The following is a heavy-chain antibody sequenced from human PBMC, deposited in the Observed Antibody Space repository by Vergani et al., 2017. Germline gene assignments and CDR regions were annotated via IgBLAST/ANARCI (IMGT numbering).Heavy chain of an antibody. CDR2: IYYSGST. J-gene: IGHJ4*02. CDR1: GGSISSHY. D-gene: IGHD3-3*01. V-gene: IGHV4-59*11. Sequence: QVQLQESGPGLVKPSETLSLTCTVSGGSISSHYWSWIRQPPGKGLEWIGYIYYSGSTNYNPSLKSRVTISVDTSKNQFSLKLSSVTAADTAVYYCARSSTIFGVVIDFDYWGQGTLVTVSS. CDR3: ARSSTIFGVVIDFDY.